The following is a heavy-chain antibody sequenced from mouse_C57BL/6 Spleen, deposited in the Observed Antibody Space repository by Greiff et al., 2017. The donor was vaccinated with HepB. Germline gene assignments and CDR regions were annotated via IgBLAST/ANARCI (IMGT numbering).Heavy chain of an antibody. D-gene: IGHD1-1*01. Sequence: VQLQQSGAELVKPGASVKISCKASGYAFSSYWMNWVKQRPGKGLEWIGQIYPGDGDTNYNGKVKGKATLTADKSSSTAYMQRSSLTSEDSAVYFCARSGYYGSGDYWGQGTTLTVSS. CDR3: ARSGYYGSGDY. CDR2: IYPGDGDT. J-gene: IGHJ2*01. CDR1: GYAFSSYW. V-gene: IGHV1-80*01.